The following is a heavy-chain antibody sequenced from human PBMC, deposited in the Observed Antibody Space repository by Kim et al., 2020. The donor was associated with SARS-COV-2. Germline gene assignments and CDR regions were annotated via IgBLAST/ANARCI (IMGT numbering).Heavy chain of an antibody. Sequence: SETLSLTCTVSGGSFSSYYWSWIRQPPGKGLEWIGYIYYSESTNYNPSLKSRVTISVDTSKNQFSLRLSSVTAADTAVYYCARIQDYYDSGGYMYYFDYWGQGTLVTVSS. CDR1: GGSFSSYY. CDR3: ARIQDYYDSGGYMYYFDY. D-gene: IGHD3-22*01. V-gene: IGHV4-59*08. CDR2: IYYSEST. J-gene: IGHJ4*02.